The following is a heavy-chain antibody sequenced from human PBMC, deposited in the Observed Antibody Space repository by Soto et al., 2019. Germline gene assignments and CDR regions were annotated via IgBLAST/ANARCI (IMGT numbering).Heavy chain of an antibody. V-gene: IGHV1-69*01. J-gene: IGHJ1*01. CDR1: GGTFSSYA. D-gene: IGHD3-22*01. Sequence: QVQLVQSGAEVKKPGSSVKVSCKASGGTFSSYAISWVRQAPGQGLEWMGGIIPIFGTANYAQKFQGRVTITADESTSTAYLELSSLRSEDTAVYYCASYYYDSSGSRAEYFQPWGQGTLVTVSS. CDR3: ASYYYDSSGSRAEYFQP. CDR2: IIPIFGTA.